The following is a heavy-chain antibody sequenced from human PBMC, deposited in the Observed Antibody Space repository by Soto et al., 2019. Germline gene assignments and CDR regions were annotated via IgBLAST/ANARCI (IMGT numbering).Heavy chain of an antibody. CDR2: IYWDDDT. J-gene: IGHJ5*01. CDR3: AHRDGFGEFDS. CDR1: GFSLTTSGVG. V-gene: IGHV2-5*02. Sequence: QLTLKESGPTLVKPTQTLTLTCTFSGFSLTTSGVGVGWIRQPPGKALEWLALIYWDDDTRYSPSLQSRLTSTKDTSRNQGVLTMTNMDPVDTATYFCAHRDGFGEFDSGGQGTLVTVSS. D-gene: IGHD3-10*01.